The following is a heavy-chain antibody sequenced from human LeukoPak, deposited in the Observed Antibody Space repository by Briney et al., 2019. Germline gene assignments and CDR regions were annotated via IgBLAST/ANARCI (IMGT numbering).Heavy chain of an antibody. V-gene: IGHV3-23*01. D-gene: IGHD3-3*01. Sequence: GGSLRLSCAASGFTFSSYAMSWVRQAPGKGLEWVSAISGSGGGTYYADSVKGRFTISRDNSKNMLYLQMNSLRADDTAVYYCARDLELSAVYYFDSWGQGTLVIVSS. CDR3: ARDLELSAVYYFDS. CDR1: GFTFSSYA. J-gene: IGHJ4*02. CDR2: ISGSGGGT.